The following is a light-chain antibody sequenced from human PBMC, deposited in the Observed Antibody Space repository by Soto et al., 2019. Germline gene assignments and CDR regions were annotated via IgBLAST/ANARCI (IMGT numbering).Light chain of an antibody. J-gene: IGKJ4*01. Sequence: EIVMTQSPATLSVSPGAGVTLSFRASQGVGITLAWYQQKPGQTPILLIYNAFTRATGIPARFSGSGSGTEFTLTINSLQSEDSSVYYCQRYNDWPLTFGGGTKVEVK. CDR3: QRYNDWPLT. V-gene: IGKV3-15*01. CDR2: NAF. CDR1: QGVGIT.